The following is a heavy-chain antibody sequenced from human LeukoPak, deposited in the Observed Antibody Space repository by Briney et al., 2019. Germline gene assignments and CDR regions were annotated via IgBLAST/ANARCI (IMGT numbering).Heavy chain of an antibody. CDR1: GGSISSSSYY. D-gene: IGHD2-15*01. Sequence: SETLSLTCTVSGGSISSSSYYWGWIRQPPGKGLEWIGSIYYSGSTYYNPSLKSRVTRSVDTSKSQFSLKLSSVTAADTGVYYCARLYCSGGSCYAAFDYWGLGNTVTVAS. CDR3: ARLYCSGGSCYAAFDY. J-gene: IGHJ4*02. V-gene: IGHV4-39*01. CDR2: IYYSGST.